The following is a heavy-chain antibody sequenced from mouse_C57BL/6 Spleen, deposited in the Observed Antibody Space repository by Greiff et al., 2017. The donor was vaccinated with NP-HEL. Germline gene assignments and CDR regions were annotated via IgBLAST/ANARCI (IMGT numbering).Heavy chain of an antibody. J-gene: IGHJ1*03. CDR2: IDPETGGT. Sequence: VQLQQSGAELVRPGASVTLSCKASGYTFTDYEMHWVKQTPVHGLEWIGAIDPETGGTAYNQKFKGKAILTADKSSSTAYMELRSLTSEDSAVYYCTRCPNSYGMSYGYFDDWGTGTTVTVSS. CDR3: TRCPNSYGMSYGYFDD. D-gene: IGHD1-1*01. V-gene: IGHV1-15*01. CDR1: GYTFTDYE.